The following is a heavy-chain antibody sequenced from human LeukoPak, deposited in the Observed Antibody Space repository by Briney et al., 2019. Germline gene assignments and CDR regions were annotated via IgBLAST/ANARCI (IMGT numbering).Heavy chain of an antibody. D-gene: IGHD1-1*01. J-gene: IGHJ4*02. CDR2: IRQDGTEK. V-gene: IGHV3-7*03. Sequence: GGSLRLSCAASGFTFSSYWMSWVRQAPGKGLEWVANIRQDGTEKYFVDSVEGRFIISRDNAKNSLYLQMNSLRAEDTAVYYCARTHTTFFDYWGQGTLVTVSS. CDR1: GFTFSSYW. CDR3: ARTHTTFFDY.